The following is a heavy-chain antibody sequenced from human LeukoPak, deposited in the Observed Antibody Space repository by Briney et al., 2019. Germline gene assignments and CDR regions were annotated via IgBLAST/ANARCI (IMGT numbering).Heavy chain of an antibody. V-gene: IGHV4-34*01. Sequence: SETLSLTCAVYGGSFSGYYWSWIRQPPGEGLEWIGEINHSGSTNYNPSLKSRVTISVDTSKNQFSLKLSSVTAADTAVYYCARREEVAAIRPFDYWGQGTLVTVSS. J-gene: IGHJ4*02. CDR1: GGSFSGYY. CDR2: INHSGST. D-gene: IGHD2-15*01. CDR3: ARREEVAAIRPFDY.